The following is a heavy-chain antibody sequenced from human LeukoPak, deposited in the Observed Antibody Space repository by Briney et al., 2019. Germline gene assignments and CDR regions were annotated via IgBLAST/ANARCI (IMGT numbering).Heavy chain of an antibody. J-gene: IGHJ4*02. V-gene: IGHV4-59*01. CDR1: GVSISDYH. CDR2: FSYSGST. D-gene: IGHD1-26*01. Sequence: SETLSLTCSVSGVSISDYHWIWIRQPPAKGLEWMGYFSYSGSTRYNPSLKSRVTMSVDTSKNQFSLRLSSVAAADTAVYYCARMYSGTSYYFDFWGQGTLVTVSS. CDR3: ARMYSGTSYYFDF.